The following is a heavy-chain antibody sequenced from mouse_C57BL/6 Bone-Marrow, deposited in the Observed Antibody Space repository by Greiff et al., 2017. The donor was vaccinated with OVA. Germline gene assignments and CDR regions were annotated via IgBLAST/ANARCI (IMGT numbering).Heavy chain of an antibody. V-gene: IGHV1-53*01. J-gene: IGHJ1*03. Sequence: VQLQQSGTELVKPGASVKLSCKASGYTFTSYWMHWVKQRPGQGLEWIGNINPSNGGTNYNENFKSKATLTVDKSSSTAYMQLSSLTSEDSAVYYCARGSSYWYFDVWGTGTTVTVSS. CDR2: INPSNGGT. CDR1: GYTFTSYW. D-gene: IGHD1-1*01. CDR3: ARGSSYWYFDV.